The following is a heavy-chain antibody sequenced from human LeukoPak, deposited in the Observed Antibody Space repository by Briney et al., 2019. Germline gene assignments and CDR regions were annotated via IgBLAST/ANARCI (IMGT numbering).Heavy chain of an antibody. J-gene: IGHJ6*03. D-gene: IGHD4/OR15-4a*01. CDR1: GFIFSTYA. CDR3: AKCPAPGAHYYYYYLDV. V-gene: IGHV3-23*01. Sequence: GGSLRLSCAASGFIFSTYAMSWVRQAPGKGLQWVSSISGSGSTTYYTDSVKGRFTVSRDNSKNTLYLQMNSLRAEDTAVYYCAKCPAPGAHYYYYYLDVWGKGTTVIVSS. CDR2: ISGSGSTT.